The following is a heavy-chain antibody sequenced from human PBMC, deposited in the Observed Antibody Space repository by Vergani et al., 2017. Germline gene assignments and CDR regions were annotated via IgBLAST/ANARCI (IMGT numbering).Heavy chain of an antibody. J-gene: IGHJ6*02. CDR1: GFTFSSYW. CDR3: ARETDDSSXWLAGGYYYYGMDV. CDR2: IKQDGSEK. D-gene: IGHD6-13*01. Sequence: EVQLVESGGGLVQPGGSLRLSCAASGFTFSSYWMSWVRQAPGKGLEWVANIKQDGSEKYYVDSVKGRFTISRDNAKNSLYLQMNSLRAEDTAVYYCARETDDSSXWLAGGYYYYGMDVWGQGTTVTVSS. V-gene: IGHV3-7*01.